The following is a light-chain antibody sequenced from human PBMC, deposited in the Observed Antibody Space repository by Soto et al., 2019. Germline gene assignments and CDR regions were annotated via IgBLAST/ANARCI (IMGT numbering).Light chain of an antibody. CDR1: QIVTSDY. V-gene: IGKV3-20*01. Sequence: DIVLSQSPGTLSLPPRERGTRAFIASQIVTSDYLAWYHQEPGQAPRLLIYGASNRATGIPDRFSGSGSGTDFTLTISRLDPEDFAVYYCQQYGGSPKTFGQGTKVDIK. J-gene: IGKJ1*01. CDR2: GAS. CDR3: QQYGGSPKT.